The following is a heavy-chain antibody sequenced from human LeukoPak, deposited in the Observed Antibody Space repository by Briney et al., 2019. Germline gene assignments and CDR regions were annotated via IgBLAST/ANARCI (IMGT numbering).Heavy chain of an antibody. D-gene: IGHD3-10*01. V-gene: IGHV3-64*01. J-gene: IGHJ4*02. CDR1: GFTFSSYA. CDR3: ARDVTGSYYFDY. CDR2: ISSNGGST. Sequence: GGSLRLSCAASGFTFSSYAMHWVRQAPGKGLEYVSAISSNGGSTYYANSVKGRFTISRDNSKNTLYLQMGSLRAEDMAVYYCARDVTGSYYFDYWGQGTLVTVSS.